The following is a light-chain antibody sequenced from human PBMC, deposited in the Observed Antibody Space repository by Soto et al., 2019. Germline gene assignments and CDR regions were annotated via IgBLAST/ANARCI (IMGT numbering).Light chain of an antibody. CDR1: STDIGAYNY. Sequence: QSALTQPASVSGYPGQSITISCTGTSTDIGAYNYVSWYQQHPGKAPTLLIYEVTHRPSGVSNRFSGSQSGHTASLTISGLQADDEANYYCNSYTSLSNRVFGTGTKVTVL. J-gene: IGLJ1*01. CDR2: EVT. V-gene: IGLV2-14*01. CDR3: NSYTSLSNRV.